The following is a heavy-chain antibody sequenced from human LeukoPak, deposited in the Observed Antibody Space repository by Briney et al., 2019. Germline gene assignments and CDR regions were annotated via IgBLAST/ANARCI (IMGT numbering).Heavy chain of an antibody. V-gene: IGHV4-59*01. Sequence: SETLSLTCAVYGGSFSGYYWSWIRQPPGKGLEWIGYIYYSGSTNYNPSLKSRVTISVDTSKNQFSLKLSSVTAADTAVYYCARHGGDYSGAFDIWGQGTMVTVSS. CDR3: ARHGGDYSGAFDI. J-gene: IGHJ3*02. CDR1: GGSFSGYY. CDR2: IYYSGST. D-gene: IGHD2-21*02.